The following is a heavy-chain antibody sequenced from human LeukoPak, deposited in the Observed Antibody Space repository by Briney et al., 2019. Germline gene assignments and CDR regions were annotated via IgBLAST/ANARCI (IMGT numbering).Heavy chain of an antibody. CDR2: ISSSSSYI. V-gene: IGHV3-21*04. CDR1: GFTFSSYS. CDR3: AKDRSIAAANWFDP. D-gene: IGHD6-13*01. J-gene: IGHJ5*02. Sequence: GGSLRLSCTASGFTFSSYSMNWVRQAPGKGLEWVSSISSSSSYIYYADSVKGRFTISRDNSKNTLYLQMNSLRAEDTAVYYCAKDRSIAAANWFDPWGQGTLVTVSS.